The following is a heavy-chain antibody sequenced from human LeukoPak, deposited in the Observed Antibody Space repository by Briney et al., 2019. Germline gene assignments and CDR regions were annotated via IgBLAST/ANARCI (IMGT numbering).Heavy chain of an antibody. Sequence: GGSLRLSCAASGFTFSNYYMSWIRQAPGKGLEWISYISSAGTTIYYADSVKGRFTISRDNARNSLYLQMNNLRAEDTAVYYCDSPDYYPGTGYHFECWGQGNLVFVST. D-gene: IGHD1-7*01. J-gene: IGHJ4*02. CDR1: GFTFSNYY. CDR2: ISSAGTTI. CDR3: DSPDYYPGTGYHFEC. V-gene: IGHV3-11*04.